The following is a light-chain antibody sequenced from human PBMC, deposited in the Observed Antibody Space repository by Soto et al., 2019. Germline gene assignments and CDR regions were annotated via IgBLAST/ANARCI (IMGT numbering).Light chain of an antibody. Sequence: EIVLTQSPGTLSLSPGERATLSCRASQTISNNYLAWYQQKPGQAPRLLLYAASSRATGIPDRFSGSGSGTDFTLTISRLEPEDFAVYYCQQFSSYPLTFGGGTKVDIK. V-gene: IGKV3-20*01. CDR1: QTISNNY. CDR3: QQFSSYPLT. J-gene: IGKJ4*01. CDR2: AAS.